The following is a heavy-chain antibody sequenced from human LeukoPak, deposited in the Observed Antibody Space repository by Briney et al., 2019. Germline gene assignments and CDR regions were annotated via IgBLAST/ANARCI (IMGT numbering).Heavy chain of an antibody. CDR1: GFTFSTYA. V-gene: IGHV3-23*01. Sequence: GGSLRLSCAASGFTFSTYAMSWVRQAPGKGLEWVSAISGSGGTTFYADSVKGRFTLSRDNPKNTLYLQMNSLRAEDTAVYYCAKAEGATLYYYGVDVWGQGTTVTVSS. CDR3: AKAEGATLYYYGVDV. J-gene: IGHJ6*02. CDR2: ISGSGGTT.